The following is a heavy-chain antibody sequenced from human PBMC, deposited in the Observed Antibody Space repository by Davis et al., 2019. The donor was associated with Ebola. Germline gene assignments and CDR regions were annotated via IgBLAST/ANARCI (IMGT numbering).Heavy chain of an antibody. CDR2: INPSGGST. V-gene: IGHV1-46*01. J-gene: IGHJ6*02. CDR3: ARDRVRGVIRGSYYYGMDV. Sequence: ASVKVSCKASGYTFTSYYMHWVRQAPGQGLEWMGIINPSGGSTSYAQKFQGRVTMTRDTSTSTVYMELSSLRSEDTAVYYCARDRVRGVIRGSYYYGMDVWGQGTTVTVSS. D-gene: IGHD3-10*01. CDR1: GYTFTSYY.